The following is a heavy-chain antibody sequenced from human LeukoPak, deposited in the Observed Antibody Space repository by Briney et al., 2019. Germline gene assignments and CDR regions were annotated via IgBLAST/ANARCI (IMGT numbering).Heavy chain of an antibody. CDR2: ISYDGSNK. CDR1: GFTFSSYG. J-gene: IGHJ6*02. D-gene: IGHD4-4*01. Sequence: GGSLRLSCAASGFTFSSYGMHWVRQAPGKGLEWVAVISYDGSNKYYADSVKGRFTISRDNSKNTLYLQMNSLRAEDTAVYYCAKDSDGPLTTRYYYGMDVWGQGTTVTV. V-gene: IGHV3-30*18. CDR3: AKDSDGPLTTRYYYGMDV.